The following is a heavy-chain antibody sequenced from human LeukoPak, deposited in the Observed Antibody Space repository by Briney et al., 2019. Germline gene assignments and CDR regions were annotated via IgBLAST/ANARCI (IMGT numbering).Heavy chain of an antibody. CDR2: IYTSGNT. D-gene: IGHD2/OR15-2a*01. J-gene: IGHJ4*02. Sequence: SETLSLTCTVSASSVGDYYWSWIRQAAGKGLEWLGRIYTSGNTIYNPSLQSRVTISVDVSKNQFSLRLISMTAADTDIYYCAVDNRDFWGQGTLVTVSS. CDR3: AVDNRDF. V-gene: IGHV4-4*07. CDR1: ASSVGDYY.